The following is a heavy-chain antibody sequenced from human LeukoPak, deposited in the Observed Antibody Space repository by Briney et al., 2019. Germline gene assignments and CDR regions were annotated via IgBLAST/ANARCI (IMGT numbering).Heavy chain of an antibody. CDR3: ARDLGAAAEYFQH. CDR2: ISSSSSYI. Sequence: GGSLRLSCAASGFTFSNYNMNWVRQAPGKGLEWVSSISSSSSYISYADSVKGRFTISRDNAKNSLYLQMNSRRAEDTAVYYCARDLGAAAEYFQHWGQGTLVTVSS. CDR1: GFTFSNYN. V-gene: IGHV3-21*01. D-gene: IGHD6-13*01. J-gene: IGHJ1*01.